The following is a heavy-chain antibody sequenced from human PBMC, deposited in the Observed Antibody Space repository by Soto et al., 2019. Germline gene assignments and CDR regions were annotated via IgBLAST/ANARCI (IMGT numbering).Heavy chain of an antibody. CDR1: GGTFSSYA. J-gene: IGHJ2*01. V-gene: IGHV1-69*01. Sequence: QVQLVQSGAEVKKPGSSVKVSCKASGGTFSSYAISWVRQAPGQGLEWMGGIIPIFGTANYAQKFQGRVTITADDSTSTAYMELSSLRSEDTAVYYCARDGYGGNPSWWYFDLWGRGTLVTVSS. CDR3: ARDGYGGNPSWWYFDL. CDR2: IIPIFGTA. D-gene: IGHD2-15*01.